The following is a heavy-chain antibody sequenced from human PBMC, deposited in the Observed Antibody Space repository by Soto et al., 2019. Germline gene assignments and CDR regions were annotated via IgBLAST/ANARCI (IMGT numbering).Heavy chain of an antibody. D-gene: IGHD3-3*01. Sequence: GGSLRLSCAASGFTFSSYGMHWVRQAPGKGLEWVAVIWYDGSNKYYADSVKGRFTISRDNSKNTLYLQMNSLRAEDTAVYYCARGPGRRFLESDYFDYWGQGTLVTVSS. V-gene: IGHV3-33*01. CDR1: GFTFSSYG. J-gene: IGHJ4*02. CDR3: ARGPGRRFLESDYFDY. CDR2: IWYDGSNK.